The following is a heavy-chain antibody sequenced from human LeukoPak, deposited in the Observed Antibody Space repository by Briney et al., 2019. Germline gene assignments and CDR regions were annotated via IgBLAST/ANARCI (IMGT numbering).Heavy chain of an antibody. CDR3: ARGPSSGTYYYFAY. D-gene: IGHD3-22*01. V-gene: IGHV4-4*07. J-gene: IGHJ4*02. CDR1: GGSITNYD. Sequence: SETLSLTCIVSGGSITNYDWIWIRQPAGKGLEWVGRISTSGSTTYNPSLKSRVTMSVDTSKKWVSLRLSSVTAADTAVYYCARGPSSGTYYYFAYWGQGTLVTVSS. CDR2: ISTSGST.